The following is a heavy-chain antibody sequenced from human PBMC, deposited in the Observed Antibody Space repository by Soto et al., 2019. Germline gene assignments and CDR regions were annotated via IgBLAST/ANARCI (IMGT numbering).Heavy chain of an antibody. D-gene: IGHD3-16*01. J-gene: IGHJ6*02. Sequence: EVQLVESGGALVQPGGSLRLSCAASGFTVSSNYMTWVRQAAAKGLEWVSVIYSGDSIYYADSVKGRFTISRDSSKNILYLQMNSLRAEDAAVYFCARATTSFLDYYAMDVWGQGTTVTVSS. CDR1: GFTVSSNY. CDR3: ARATTSFLDYYAMDV. CDR2: IYSGDSI. V-gene: IGHV3-66*01.